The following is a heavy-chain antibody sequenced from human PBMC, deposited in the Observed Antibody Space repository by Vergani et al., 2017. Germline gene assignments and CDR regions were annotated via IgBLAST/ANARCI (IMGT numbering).Heavy chain of an antibody. CDR3: TTDPRYCGDGSCYWLRDHHYYGMDV. CDR2: IKSTFDRGTT. D-gene: IGHD2-21*01. CDR1: GFSFRNAW. J-gene: IGHJ6*02. V-gene: IGHV3-15*07. Sequence: EVQLVESGGGIVKPGGSLRLSCVASGFSFRNAWMNWVRRTPGKGLEWVGRIKSTFDRGTTDYAAAVKGGFTISRDDSKNTLFRQMNGLKTEDIGVFYCTTDPRYCGDGSCYWLRDHHYYGMDVWGQGTTVTVSS.